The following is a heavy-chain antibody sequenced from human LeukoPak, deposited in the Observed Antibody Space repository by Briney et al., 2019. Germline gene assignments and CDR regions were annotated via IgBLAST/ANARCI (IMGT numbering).Heavy chain of an antibody. CDR3: ARECRYYDSSGYYSD. V-gene: IGHV3-53*01. Sequence: PGGSLRLSCAASGFTVSSNYMSWVRQAPGKGLEWVSVIYSGGSTYYADSVKGRFTISRDNSKNTLYLQMNSLRAEDTAVYYCARECRYYDSSGYYSDWGQGTLVTVSS. D-gene: IGHD3-22*01. J-gene: IGHJ4*02. CDR1: GFTVSSNY. CDR2: IYSGGST.